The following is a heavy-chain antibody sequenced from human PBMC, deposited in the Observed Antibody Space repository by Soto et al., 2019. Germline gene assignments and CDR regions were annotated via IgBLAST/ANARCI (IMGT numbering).Heavy chain of an antibody. D-gene: IGHD5-12*01. CDR1: GDSVSSASAT. CDR3: ARDGSGYQWCFDV. Sequence: QVQLQQSGPGLVKPSQTLSLICAISGDSVSSASATWSWIRQSPSGRLEWLGRTYYRSKWHKDYAVSVKSRIAIIPDTSKNQLSLQLSSVTLEDTAVYFCARDGSGYQWCFDVWGRGSLVTVSS. CDR2: TYYRSKWHK. V-gene: IGHV6-1*01. J-gene: IGHJ2*01.